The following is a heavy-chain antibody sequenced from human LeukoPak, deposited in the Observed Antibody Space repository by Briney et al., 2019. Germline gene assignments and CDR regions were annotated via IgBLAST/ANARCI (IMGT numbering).Heavy chain of an antibody. V-gene: IGHV4-39*07. CDR2: IYYSGST. Sequence: SETLSLTCTVSGGSISSTSYYWGWIRQPPGKGLEWIGSIYYSGSTYYNPSLKSRVTISVDTSKNQFSLRLSSVTAADTAVYYCARILWFGESTLDYWGQGTLVTVSS. CDR3: ARILWFGESTLDY. J-gene: IGHJ4*02. CDR1: GGSISSTSYY. D-gene: IGHD3-10*01.